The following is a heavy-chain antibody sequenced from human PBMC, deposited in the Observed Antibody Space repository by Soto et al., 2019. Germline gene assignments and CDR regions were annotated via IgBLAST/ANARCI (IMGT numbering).Heavy chain of an antibody. CDR2: INQDGSEK. Sequence: PGGSLRLSCAASGFTFSTYWMDWVRQTPGKGLEWVANINQDGSEKNYVDSVKGRFTIYRDNAKNSLYLQMSSLTAEDSALYYCSRSPDSWGQRTLVTVSS. CDR1: GFTFSTYW. J-gene: IGHJ4*02. V-gene: IGHV3-7*01. CDR3: SRSPDS.